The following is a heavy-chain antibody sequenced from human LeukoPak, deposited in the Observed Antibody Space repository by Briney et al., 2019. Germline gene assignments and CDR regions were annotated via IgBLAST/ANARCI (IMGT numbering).Heavy chain of an antibody. J-gene: IGHJ2*01. V-gene: IGHV3-23*01. D-gene: IGHD5-24*01. CDR3: AKTIPYWYFDL. Sequence: GGSLRLSCAASGFTVSSYDMTWVRHAPGKGLEWVSSIGDGGGGTYADSVKGRFTISRDKSKNTLYLQMNSLRAEDTDIYYCAKTIPYWYFDLWGRGTLVTVSS. CDR2: IGDGGGGT. CDR1: GFTVSSYD.